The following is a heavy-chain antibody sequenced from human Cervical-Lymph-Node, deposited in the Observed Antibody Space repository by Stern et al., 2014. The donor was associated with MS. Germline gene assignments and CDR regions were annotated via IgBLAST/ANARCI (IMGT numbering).Heavy chain of an antibody. CDR3: ARSRDAYSPLAY. CDR2: IYYNGSN. D-gene: IGHD5-24*01. V-gene: IGHV4-59*01. CDR1: GGSISGYD. J-gene: IGHJ4*02. Sequence: VQLVESGPGLVKPSETLSLTCTASGGSISGYDCRWIRQPPGKGLEWIGHIYYNGSNTYIPYLTRRRSIFIDQTKNQFSLKLSSVTAADTAVYYCARSRDAYSPLAYWGQGALVTVSS.